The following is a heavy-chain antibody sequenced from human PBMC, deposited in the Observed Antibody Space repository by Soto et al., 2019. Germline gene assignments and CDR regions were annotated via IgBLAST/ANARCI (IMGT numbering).Heavy chain of an antibody. V-gene: IGHV3-7*05. D-gene: IGHD6-19*01. CDR3: AKGVPGIAVAGTGYFQH. CDR1: GFTFSSHW. CDR2: IKPDGSEK. Sequence: PGGSLRLSCAASGFTFSSHWMSWVRQAPGKGLEWVANIKPDGSEKWYVDSVKGRFTISRDNAKNSLYLQMNSLRAEDTAVYYCAKGVPGIAVAGTGYFQHWGQGTLVTVSS. J-gene: IGHJ1*01.